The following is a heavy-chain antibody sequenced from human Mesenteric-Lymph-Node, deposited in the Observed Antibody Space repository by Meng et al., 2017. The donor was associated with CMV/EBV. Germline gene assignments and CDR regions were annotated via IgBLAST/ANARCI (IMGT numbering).Heavy chain of an antibody. J-gene: IGHJ4*02. D-gene: IGHD2-2*01. CDR2: LYTGGAT. CDR3: AYTTTTSWYFDS. V-gene: IGHV3-53*01. CDR1: GLTMSPIY. Sequence: GESLKISCAASGLTMSPIYMSWVRQAPGKGLEWVSALYTGGATYYADSVKGRFTISTDNSMDTLYLDMNRLRADDTAVYYCAYTTTTSWYFDSWGQGTLVTVSS.